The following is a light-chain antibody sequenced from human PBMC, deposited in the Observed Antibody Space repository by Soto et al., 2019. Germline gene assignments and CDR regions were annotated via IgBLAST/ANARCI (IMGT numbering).Light chain of an antibody. J-gene: IGLJ2*01. CDR2: EVS. CDR3: SSYAGSNNLV. Sequence: QSVLTQPPSASGSPGQSVTNSCTGSSSDVGGYNYVSWYQHHPGKAPKLMIYEVSERPSGVPDRFSGSKSGNTASLTVSGLQADDEADYYCSSYAGSNNLVFGGGTKLTVL. V-gene: IGLV2-8*01. CDR1: SSDVGGYNY.